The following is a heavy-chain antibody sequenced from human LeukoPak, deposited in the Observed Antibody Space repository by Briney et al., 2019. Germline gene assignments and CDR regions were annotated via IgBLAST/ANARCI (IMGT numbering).Heavy chain of an antibody. D-gene: IGHD6-19*01. CDR2: INDNGLNT. J-gene: IGHJ4*02. CDR1: GFTFTNYG. Sequence: GGSLRLSCVATGFTFTNYGMSWVRQAPGKGLEWVSTINDNGLNTHYADSVKGRFTISRDGSKNTLHLQMNSLRADDTALYYCTKGDGGWYPIDYWGQGVLVIVSS. CDR3: TKGDGGWYPIDY. V-gene: IGHV3-23*01.